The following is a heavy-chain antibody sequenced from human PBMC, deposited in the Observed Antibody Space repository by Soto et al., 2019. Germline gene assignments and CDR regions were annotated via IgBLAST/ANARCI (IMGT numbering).Heavy chain of an antibody. D-gene: IGHD3-9*01. CDR2: LIPIFGTA. CDR3: ARRVSWDILTGYTGPDWFDP. CDR1: GGTFSSYA. Sequence: QVQLVQSGAEVKKPGSSVKVSCKASGGTFSSYAISWVRQAPGQGLEWMGGLIPIFGTANYAQKFQGRVTITADESTSKAYMELSSLRSEDTSVYYCARRVSWDILTGYTGPDWFDPWGQRTLVTLSS. J-gene: IGHJ5*02. V-gene: IGHV1-69*01.